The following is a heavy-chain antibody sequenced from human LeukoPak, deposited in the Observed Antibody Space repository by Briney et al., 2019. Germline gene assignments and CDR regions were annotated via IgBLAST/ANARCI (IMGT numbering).Heavy chain of an antibody. D-gene: IGHD3-10*01. CDR2: IKEDGSET. CDR3: ARDRVPYGSGSYCPGDY. V-gene: IGHV3-7*01. Sequence: GGSLRLSCAASGFTFSSYGMHWVRQVPGKGLECLANIKEDGSETYYADSVKGRFTISRDNPKNTLYLQMNSLRAEDTAVYYCARDRVPYGSGSYCPGDYWGQGTLVTVSS. CDR1: GFTFSSYG. J-gene: IGHJ4*02.